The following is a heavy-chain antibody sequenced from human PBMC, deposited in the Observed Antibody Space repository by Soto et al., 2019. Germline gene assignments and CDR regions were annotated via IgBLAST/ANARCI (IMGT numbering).Heavy chain of an antibody. V-gene: IGHV4-59*01. J-gene: IGHJ4*02. CDR3: AREQYNWKI. CDR1: GDSIRSYY. CDR2: VFHTGDT. D-gene: IGHD1-20*01. Sequence: SATLSLTCSVSGDSIRSYYWTWIRQPPGKGLQWIGYVFHTGDTNYNPSLNSRVTISEDASKNQVSLRLTSVTAADTAVYFCAREQYNWKIWGQGPLVTVSS.